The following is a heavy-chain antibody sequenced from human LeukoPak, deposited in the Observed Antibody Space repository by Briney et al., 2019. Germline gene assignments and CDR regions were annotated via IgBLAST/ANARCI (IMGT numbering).Heavy chain of an antibody. CDR2: IYHSGST. Sequence: SETLSLTCSVSGYSISGGYYRGWLRQPTRNGVEWIGSIYHSGSTYNNPSLKSRVTISVDTSKNQFSLKLSSVTAADTAVYYCARDFGLWLHDVWRKGTTVTVSS. J-gene: IGHJ6*04. D-gene: IGHD5-18*01. CDR1: GYSISGGYY. V-gene: IGHV4-38-2*02. CDR3: ARDFGLWLHDV.